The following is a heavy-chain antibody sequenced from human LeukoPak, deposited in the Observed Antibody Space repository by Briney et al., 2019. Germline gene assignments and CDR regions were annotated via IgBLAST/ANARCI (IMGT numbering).Heavy chain of an antibody. CDR3: ARGGDITMIVVGYYFDY. CDR1: GFTFDDYP. V-gene: IGHV3-43*01. CDR2: ISWDGGST. J-gene: IGHJ4*02. Sequence: GGSLRLSCAASGFTFDDYPMHWVRQAPGKGLEWVSLISWDGGSTYYADSVKGRFTISRDTSKSTVYLQMNSLRVEDTAVYYCARGGDITMIVVGYYFDYWGQGTLVTVSS. D-gene: IGHD3-22*01.